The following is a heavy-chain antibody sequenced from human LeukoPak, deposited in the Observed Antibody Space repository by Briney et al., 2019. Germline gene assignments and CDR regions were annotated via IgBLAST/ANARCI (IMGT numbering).Heavy chain of an antibody. CDR3: AGGHSSGYYPIDY. V-gene: IGHV3-21*01. D-gene: IGHD3-22*01. CDR2: IRSSSSYI. CDR1: GFTFSSYS. Sequence: GGSLRLSCAASGFTFSSYSMNWVRQAPGKGLEWVSSIRSSSSYIYYADSVKGRFTISRDNAKNSLYLQMNSLRAEDTAVYYCAGGHSSGYYPIDYWGQGTLVTVSS. J-gene: IGHJ4*02.